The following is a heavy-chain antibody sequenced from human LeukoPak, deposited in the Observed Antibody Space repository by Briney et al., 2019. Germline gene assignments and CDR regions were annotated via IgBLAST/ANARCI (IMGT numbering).Heavy chain of an antibody. CDR2: INTNTGNP. CDR3: VRAREYSTSWYFDY. V-gene: IGHV7-4-1*02. Sequence: ASVKVSCKASGYAFIDYAINWVRQAPGQGLEWMGWINTNTGNPTYAQGFTGRFVFSLDTSVSTTYLQISSLRASDTAKYFCVRAREYSTSWYFDYWGQGALVTVSS. CDR1: GYAFIDYA. J-gene: IGHJ4*02. D-gene: IGHD6-13*01.